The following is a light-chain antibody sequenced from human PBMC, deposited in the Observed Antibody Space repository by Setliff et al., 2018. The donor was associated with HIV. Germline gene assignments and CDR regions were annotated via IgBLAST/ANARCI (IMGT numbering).Light chain of an antibody. Sequence: QSALAQPPSASGTPGQRVTISCSGSSSNIGSKTVNWYQQLPGTAPKLLIYSNNQRPSGVPDRFSGSKSGTSASLAISGLQSEDEADYYCSSYAGSNNLVFGGGTKVTVL. V-gene: IGLV1-44*01. CDR3: SSYAGSNNLV. CDR2: SNN. CDR1: SSNIGSKT. J-gene: IGLJ3*02.